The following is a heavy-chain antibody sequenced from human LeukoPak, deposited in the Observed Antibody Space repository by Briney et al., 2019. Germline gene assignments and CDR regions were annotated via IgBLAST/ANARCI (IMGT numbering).Heavy chain of an antibody. Sequence: TGGSLRLSCAASGFTVSSNYMSWVRQAPGKGLEWVSVIYSGGSTYYADSVKGRFTISRDNSKNTLYLQMGSLRAEDLAVYYCARDFGLTGKVDYWGQGALVTVSS. CDR3: ARDFGLTGKVDY. J-gene: IGHJ4*02. D-gene: IGHD1-20*01. CDR1: GFTVSSNY. V-gene: IGHV3-66*01. CDR2: IYSGGST.